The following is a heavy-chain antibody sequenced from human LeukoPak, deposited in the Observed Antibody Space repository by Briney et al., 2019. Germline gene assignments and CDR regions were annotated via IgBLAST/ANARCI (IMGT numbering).Heavy chain of an antibody. CDR1: GYTFNGHF. CDR2: INPNSGGT. CDR3: ATEDGGLFDY. J-gene: IGHJ4*02. Sequence: ASVKVSCKASGYTFNGHFIHWVRQAPGRQLEWMGQINPNSGGTNYAQKLQGRVTMTTDTSTSTAYMELRSLRSDDTAVYYCATEDGGLFDYWGQGTLVTVSS. D-gene: IGHD3-10*01. V-gene: IGHV1-2*06.